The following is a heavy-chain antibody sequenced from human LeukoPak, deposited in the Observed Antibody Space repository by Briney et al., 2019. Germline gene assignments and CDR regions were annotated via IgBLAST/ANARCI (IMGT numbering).Heavy chain of an antibody. CDR1: GGSISSSGYY. D-gene: IGHD4-23*01. V-gene: IGHV4-39*01. Sequence: SETLSLTCTVSGGSISSSGYYWGWIRQPPGKGLEWIGNIYYSGSTSYNPSLKSRVTISVDTSKNQFSLKVTSVTAADTAVYYCARSVVTLYWYFDLWGRGTLVTVSS. CDR2: IYYSGST. J-gene: IGHJ2*01. CDR3: ARSVVTLYWYFDL.